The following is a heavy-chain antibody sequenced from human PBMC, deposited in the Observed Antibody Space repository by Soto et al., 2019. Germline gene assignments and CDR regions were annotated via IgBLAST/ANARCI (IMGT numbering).Heavy chain of an antibody. CDR2: ISAYNGNT. CDR1: GYTFTSYG. D-gene: IGHD3-10*01. CDR3: AIVEFFWFGESQMYYFDY. V-gene: IGHV1-18*01. Sequence: QVQLVQSGAEVKKPGASVKVSCKASGYTFTSYGISWVRQAPGQGLEWMGWISAYNGNTNYAQKLQGRVTMTTDTSTSTAYMELRSLRSDDTAVYYCAIVEFFWFGESQMYYFDYWGQGTLVTVSS. J-gene: IGHJ4*02.